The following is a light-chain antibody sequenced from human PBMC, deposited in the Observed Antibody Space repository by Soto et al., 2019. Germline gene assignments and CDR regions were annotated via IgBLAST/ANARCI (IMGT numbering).Light chain of an antibody. CDR3: QHYAGYSALT. V-gene: IGKV1-5*03. CDR2: GAS. Sequence: DIPMTQSPSTLSASVGDRVTITCRASQSISSWLAWYQQKPGKAPKLLIYGASSLDSGAPQRFSGSGSGTQFTLTISSLQPDEFSPCYCQHYAGYSALTFGGGTKVEIK. CDR1: QSISSW. J-gene: IGKJ4*01.